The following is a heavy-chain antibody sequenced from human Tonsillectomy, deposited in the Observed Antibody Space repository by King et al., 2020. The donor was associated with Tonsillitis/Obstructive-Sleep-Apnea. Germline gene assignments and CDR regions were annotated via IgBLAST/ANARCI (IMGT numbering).Heavy chain of an antibody. J-gene: IGHJ4*02. CDR2: IYYSGST. V-gene: IGHV4-39*01. CDR1: GGSISSSSYY. D-gene: IGHD5-18*01. Sequence: LQLQESGPGLVKPSETLSLTCTVSGGSISSSSYYWGWIRQPPGKGLEWIGSIYYSGSTYYNPSLKSRVTISVDTSKNQFSLKLSSVTAADTAVYYCARNPDGYSYGSSDYWGQGTLVTVSS. CDR3: ARNPDGYSYGSSDY.